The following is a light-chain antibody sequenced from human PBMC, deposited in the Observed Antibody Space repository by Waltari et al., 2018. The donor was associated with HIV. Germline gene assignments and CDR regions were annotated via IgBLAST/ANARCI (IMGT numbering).Light chain of an antibody. V-gene: IGLV1-47*01. CDR3: ATWNDSLSGYV. CDR2: SNK. J-gene: IGLJ1*01. CDR1: SSNIGMNY. Sequence: QSALTQPPSASGTTGQRLTIPCSGSSSNIGMNYVYWYQQLPGTAPKPLIYSNKRRPSGVPDLFSGSTSGTSASLAISGLRYEDEADYYCATWNDSLSGYVFGTGTKVTV.